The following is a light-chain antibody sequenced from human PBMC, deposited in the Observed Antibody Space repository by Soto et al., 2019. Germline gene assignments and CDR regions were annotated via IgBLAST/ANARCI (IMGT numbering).Light chain of an antibody. CDR2: NNH. CDR1: SSNIGSNT. J-gene: IGLJ3*02. V-gene: IGLV1-44*01. Sequence: QSVLTQPPSASVTPGQRVTISCSGSSSNIGSNTVNWYQQLPGTAPKLLIYNNHQRPSGVPDRFSGSKSGTSASLAISGLQSEDEADYYCATWDVSLSAWVFGGGTKLTVL. CDR3: ATWDVSLSAWV.